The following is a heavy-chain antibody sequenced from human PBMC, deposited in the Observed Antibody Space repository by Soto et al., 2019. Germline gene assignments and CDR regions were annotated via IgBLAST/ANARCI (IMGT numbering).Heavy chain of an antibody. CDR1: GFTFSDYY. Sequence: EVQLVESGGGLVQPGGSLRLSCAASGFTFSDYYMDWVRQAPGKGLEWVGRSKNKANSYTTEYTTCVKGRFSISRDASKNSLYLQMNRLKTEETAVYYCTVWGMGADFAAAWGQGILVTVSS. CDR2: SKNKANSYTT. J-gene: IGHJ4*02. V-gene: IGHV3-72*01. CDR3: TVWGMGADFAAA. D-gene: IGHD2-8*02.